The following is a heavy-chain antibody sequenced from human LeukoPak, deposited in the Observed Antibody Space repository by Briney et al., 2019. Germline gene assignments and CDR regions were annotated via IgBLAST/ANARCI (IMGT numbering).Heavy chain of an antibody. D-gene: IGHD6-19*01. CDR3: ARDIEGIAVAGVDY. CDR2: IWYDGSNK. V-gene: IGHV3-33*01. CDR1: GFTFSSYG. Sequence: GGSLRLSCAASGFTFSSYGMHWVRQAPGKGLEWVAVIWYDGSNKYYTDSVKGRFTISRDNSKNTLYPQMNSLRAEDTAVYYCARDIEGIAVAGVDYWGQGTLVTVSS. J-gene: IGHJ4*02.